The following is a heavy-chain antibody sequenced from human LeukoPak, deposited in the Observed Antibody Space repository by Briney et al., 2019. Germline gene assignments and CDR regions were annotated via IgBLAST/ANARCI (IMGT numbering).Heavy chain of an antibody. CDR2: ISAYNGNT. D-gene: IGHD2-2*01. CDR3: ARGDQLVENYYYYYMDV. J-gene: IGHJ6*03. Sequence: ASVKVSCKASGYTFTSYGISWVRQAPGQGLEWMGWISAYNGNTNYAQKFQGRVTLTRDMSTSTDYLELSSLRSEDTAVYYCARGDQLVENYYYYYMDVWGKGTTVTVSS. V-gene: IGHV1-18*01. CDR1: GYTFTSYG.